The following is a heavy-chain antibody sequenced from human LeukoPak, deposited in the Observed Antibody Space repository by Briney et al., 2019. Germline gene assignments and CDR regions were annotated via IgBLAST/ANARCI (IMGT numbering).Heavy chain of an antibody. CDR3: ANLGVSIAAAAFDY. CDR2: ISGSGGST. CDR1: GLTFRNAW. Sequence: PGGSLRLSCAASGLTFRNAWMSWVRQAPGKGLEWVSAISGSGGSTYCADSVKGRFTISRDNSKNTLYLQMNSLRAEDTAVYYCANLGVSIAAAAFDYWGQGTLVTVSS. J-gene: IGHJ4*02. D-gene: IGHD6-13*01. V-gene: IGHV3-23*01.